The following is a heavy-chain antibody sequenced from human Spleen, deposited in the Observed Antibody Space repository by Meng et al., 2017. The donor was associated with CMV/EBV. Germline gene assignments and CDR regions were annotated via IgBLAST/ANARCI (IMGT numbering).Heavy chain of an antibody. CDR2: ISGSGSAT. CDR3: ARDMGPDYGGNSDY. Sequence: GESLKISCSVSGFTFSSCAMSWVRQAPGKGLEWVSAISGSGSATFYADSVKGRFTISRDNSKNTLYLQMNSLRAEDTAVYYCARDMGPDYGGNSDYWGQGTLVTVSS. D-gene: IGHD4-23*01. V-gene: IGHV3-23*01. J-gene: IGHJ4*02. CDR1: GFTFSSCA.